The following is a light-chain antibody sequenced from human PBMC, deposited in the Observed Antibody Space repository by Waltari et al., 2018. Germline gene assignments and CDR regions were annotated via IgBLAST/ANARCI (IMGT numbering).Light chain of an antibody. J-gene: IGLJ3*02. CDR1: TGAVTNGHY. CDR3: LLSYSDARV. CDR2: DTN. Sequence: QAVVTQEPSLTVSPGGTVTLTCGSSTGAVTNGHYPSWFQQKPGQAPRTLISDTNNNHSWTPARFSASLLGGKAALTLSGAQPEDEAEYYCLLSYSDARVFGGGTKVTVL. V-gene: IGLV7-46*01.